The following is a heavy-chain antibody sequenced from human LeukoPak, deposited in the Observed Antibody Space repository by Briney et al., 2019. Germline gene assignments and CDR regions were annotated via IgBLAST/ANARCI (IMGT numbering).Heavy chain of an antibody. D-gene: IGHD3-22*01. CDR1: GFTFDDYA. J-gene: IGHJ4*02. V-gene: IGHV3-9*01. CDR2: ISWNSGSI. Sequence: HPGGSLRLSCAASGFTFDDYAMHWVRQAPGKGLEWVSGISWNSGSIGYADSVKGRFTISRDNAKNSLYLQMNSLRAEDTALYYCAKGPTPHYYDSSGPYFDYWGQGTLVTVSS. CDR3: AKGPTPHYYDSSGPYFDY.